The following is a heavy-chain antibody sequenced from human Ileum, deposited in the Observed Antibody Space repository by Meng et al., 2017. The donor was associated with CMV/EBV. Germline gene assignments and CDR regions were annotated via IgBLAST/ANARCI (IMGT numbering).Heavy chain of an antibody. V-gene: IGHV1-2*02. CDR2: INPNSGGT. Sequence: SCQASGSPFPGYYLHWLRQAPGQGLEWMGWINPNSGGTNYAQKFQGRVTMTRDTSISTAYMELSRLRSDDTAVYYCARGPSGGSYSWGQGTLVTVSS. J-gene: IGHJ4*02. CDR3: ARGPSGGSYS. D-gene: IGHD1-26*01. CDR1: GSPFPGYY.